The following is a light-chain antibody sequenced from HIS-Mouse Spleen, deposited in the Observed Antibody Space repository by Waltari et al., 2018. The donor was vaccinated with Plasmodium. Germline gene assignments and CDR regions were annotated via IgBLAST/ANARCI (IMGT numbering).Light chain of an antibody. CDR2: GKN. CDR3: NSRDSSGNHQV. V-gene: IGLV3-19*01. CDR1: SLRSYY. J-gene: IGLJ3*02. Sequence: SSELTQDPAVSVALGQTVRITCQGDSLRSYYASWYQQKPGQAPVLVIYGKNNRPSGIPDRFSGSSSGNTASLTITGAQAEDAADYYCNSRDSSGNHQVFGGGTKLTVL.